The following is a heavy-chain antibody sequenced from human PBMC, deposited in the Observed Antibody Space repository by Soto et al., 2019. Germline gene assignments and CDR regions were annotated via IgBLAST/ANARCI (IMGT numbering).Heavy chain of an antibody. CDR1: GYAFTTYG. CDR2: ISAHNGNT. D-gene: IGHD1-1*01. J-gene: IGHJ4*02. Sequence: QVHLVQSGAEVKKPGASVKVSCKGSGYAFTTYGITWVRQAPGQGLEWMGWISAHNGNTNYAQKLQRRGTVTRDPSTSTAYMELRSLRSDDTAVYYCARGRYGDYWGQGALVTVSS. V-gene: IGHV1-18*01. CDR3: ARGRYGDY.